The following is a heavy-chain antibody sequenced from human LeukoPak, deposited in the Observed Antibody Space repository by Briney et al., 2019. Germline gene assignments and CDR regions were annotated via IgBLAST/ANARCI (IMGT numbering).Heavy chain of an antibody. V-gene: IGHV4-39*01. CDR3: ARLASAGTILLDY. Sequence: PSETLSLTCTVSGGSISGSNYYWGWIRQPPGKGLEYIGTIYYSGSPYYNPSLKSRVTISLDTSKNQFSLKLNSVTAADTAVYYCARLASAGTILLDYWGQGTLVTVSS. J-gene: IGHJ4*02. CDR1: GGSISGSNYY. CDR2: IYYSGSP. D-gene: IGHD6-13*01.